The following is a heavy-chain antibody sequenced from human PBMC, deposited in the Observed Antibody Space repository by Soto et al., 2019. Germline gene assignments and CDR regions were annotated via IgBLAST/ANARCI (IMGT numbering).Heavy chain of an antibody. Sequence: AAVQVSCKHSRYSLPDHYLQWVRQVSGRRLEYLGWLRSDNASASYETKFRGRVTFTRDTSTTTAYMEVSELRSEDTAVYFCARDRCPRGSGSPCPRYGLDFWGQGTTVTVSS. D-gene: IGHD3-10*01. CDR3: ARDRCPRGSGSPCPRYGLDF. J-gene: IGHJ6*02. CDR2: LRSDNASA. V-gene: IGHV1-2*02. CDR1: RYSLPDHY.